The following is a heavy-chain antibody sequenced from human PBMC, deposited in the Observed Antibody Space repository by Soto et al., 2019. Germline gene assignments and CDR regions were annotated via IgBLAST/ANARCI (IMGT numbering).Heavy chain of an antibody. CDR3: ARVRRLVGTRRDSHARRFDS. D-gene: IGHD1-7*01. V-gene: IGHV4-34*10. Sequence: PSESLSLTCGGYGGSFSMYYWGWIRQSPGKGLEWIGEIDQRERTNYSPSLSSRITISADPSKSQFSLRLNSVTAADTAMYYCARVRRLVGTRRDSHARRFDSWGQGTLVTVS. J-gene: IGHJ4*02. CDR1: GGSFSMYY. CDR2: IDQRERT.